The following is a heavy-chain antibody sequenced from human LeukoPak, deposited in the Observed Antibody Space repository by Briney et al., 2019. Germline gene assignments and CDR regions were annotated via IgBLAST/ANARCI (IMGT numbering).Heavy chain of an antibody. V-gene: IGHV1-58*01. Sequence: ASVKVSCKASGFTFTSTAVQWVRQARGQRLEWIGWIVVGSGNTNYAQRFQERVTITRDMTTRTAYMELSSLRSDDTAVYYCAAGWVRGGDYHFDYGGQGTLVTVSA. CDR2: IVVGSGNT. CDR1: GFTFTSTA. J-gene: IGHJ4*02. D-gene: IGHD2-21*02. CDR3: AAGWVRGGDYHFDY.